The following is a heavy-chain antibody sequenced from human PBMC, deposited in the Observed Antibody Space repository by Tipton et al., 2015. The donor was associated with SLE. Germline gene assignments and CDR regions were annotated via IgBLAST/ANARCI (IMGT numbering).Heavy chain of an antibody. Sequence: TLSLTCTVSGGSISTNTYFWGWIRPPPGKGLEWIGNIHYSGDTYYNPSLRSRVTISVDTSKNQFSLKLSSVTAADTAVYYCARRDSSSSGRAFDIWGQGTMVTVSS. CDR2: IHYSGDT. J-gene: IGHJ3*02. CDR1: GGSISTNTYF. CDR3: ARRDSSSSGRAFDI. V-gene: IGHV4-39*07. D-gene: IGHD6-6*01.